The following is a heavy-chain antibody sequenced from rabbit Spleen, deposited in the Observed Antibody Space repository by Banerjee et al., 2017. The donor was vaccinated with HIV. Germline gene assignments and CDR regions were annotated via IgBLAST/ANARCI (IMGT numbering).Heavy chain of an antibody. D-gene: IGHD3-1*01. CDR2: IYTGSSGST. Sequence: QEQLEESGGGLVQPEGSLTLTCTASGFSFSSNYWICWVRQTPGKGLEWIACIYTGSSGSTQYANWAKGRFTISKASSTTVTLQMTSLTVADTATYWCARGKVSSGDGYELWGQGTLVTVS. J-gene: IGHJ4*01. CDR1: GFSFSSNYW. CDR3: ARGKVSSGDGYEL. V-gene: IGHV1S45*01.